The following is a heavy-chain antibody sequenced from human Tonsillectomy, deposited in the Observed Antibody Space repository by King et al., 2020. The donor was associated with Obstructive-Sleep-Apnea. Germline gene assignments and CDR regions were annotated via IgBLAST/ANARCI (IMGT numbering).Heavy chain of an antibody. CDR3: ARAKGYCSSTSCYPREFDP. Sequence: VQLQQWGAGLLKPSETLSLTCAVYGGSFSGYYWSWIRQPTGKGLEWIGEINHSGSTNYNPSLKSRVTISVDTSKNQFSLKLSSVTAADTAVYYCARAKGYCSSTSCYPREFDPWGQGTLVTVSS. CDR2: INHSGST. CDR1: GGSFSGYY. D-gene: IGHD2-2*01. J-gene: IGHJ5*02. V-gene: IGHV4-34*01.